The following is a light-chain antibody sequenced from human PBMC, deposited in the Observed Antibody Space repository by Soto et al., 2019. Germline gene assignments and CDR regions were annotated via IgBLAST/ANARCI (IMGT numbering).Light chain of an antibody. CDR2: GAS. J-gene: IGKJ2*01. CDR3: QQYNNRPYT. V-gene: IGKV3D-15*01. Sequence: EIVMTQSPATLSVSPGERATLSCRASQSVSTDSAWYQQKPGQAPRLLIHGASTRADGIPARFSGSGSGTEFTLTISSLQSEDFAVYYCQQYNNRPYTFGQGTKLEIK. CDR1: QSVSTD.